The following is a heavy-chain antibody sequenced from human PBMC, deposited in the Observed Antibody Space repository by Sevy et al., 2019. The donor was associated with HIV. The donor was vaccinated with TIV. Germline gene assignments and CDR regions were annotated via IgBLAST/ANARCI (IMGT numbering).Heavy chain of an antibody. CDR1: GYNFNTYG. CDR2: IGVNNGKT. CDR3: ARDSYYYDMHSSYRPPDY. D-gene: IGHD3-22*01. J-gene: IGHJ4*02. V-gene: IGHV1-18*01. Sequence: ASVKVSCKASGYNFNTYGITWVRQAPGQGLEWMGWIGVNNGKTNYAARLQARISMTADRSTSTVYMELRTLTSDDTAIYFGARDSYYYDMHSSYRPPDYWGQGTLVTVSS.